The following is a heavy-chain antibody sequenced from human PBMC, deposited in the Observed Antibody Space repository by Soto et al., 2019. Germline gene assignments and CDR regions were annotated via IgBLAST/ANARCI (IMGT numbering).Heavy chain of an antibody. Sequence: GASVKVSCKASGGTFSSYAISWVRQAPGQGLEWMGGIIPIFGTANYAQKFQGRVTITADESTSTAYMELSSLRSEDTAVYYCARDPIAVAGPTPNWFGPWGQGTLVTVSS. CDR3: ARDPIAVAGPTPNWFGP. V-gene: IGHV1-69*13. CDR2: IIPIFGTA. J-gene: IGHJ5*02. D-gene: IGHD6-19*01. CDR1: GGTFSSYA.